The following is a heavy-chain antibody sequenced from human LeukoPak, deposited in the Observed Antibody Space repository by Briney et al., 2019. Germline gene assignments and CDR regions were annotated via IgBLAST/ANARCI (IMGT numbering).Heavy chain of an antibody. J-gene: IGHJ4*02. D-gene: IGHD2-15*01. CDR1: GFTFSHFY. Sequence: PGGSLRLSCAASGFTFSHFYMSWIRQAPGKGLESVSYISDSSTNTNYADSVKGRFTISRDNAKNSLYLQMNRLRAEDTAVYYCTRHPAEGDYWGQGALVTVSS. CDR3: TRHPAEGDY. CDR2: ISDSSTNT. V-gene: IGHV3-11*03.